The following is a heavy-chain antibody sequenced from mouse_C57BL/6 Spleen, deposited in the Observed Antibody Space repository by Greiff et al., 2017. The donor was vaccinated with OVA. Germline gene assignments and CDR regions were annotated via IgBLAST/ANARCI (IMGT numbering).Heavy chain of an antibody. Sequence: VMLVESGAELARPGASVKLSCKASGYTFTSYGISWVKQRTGQGLEWIGEIYPRSGNTYYNEKFKGKATLTADKSSSTAYMELRSLTSEDSAVYFCARCHYYGSSYDYWGQGTTLTVSS. J-gene: IGHJ2*01. D-gene: IGHD1-1*01. V-gene: IGHV1-81*01. CDR1: GYTFTSYG. CDR3: ARCHYYGSSYDY. CDR2: IYPRSGNT.